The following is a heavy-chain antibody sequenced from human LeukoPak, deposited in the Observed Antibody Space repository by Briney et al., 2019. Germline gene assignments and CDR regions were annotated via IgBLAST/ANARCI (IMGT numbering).Heavy chain of an antibody. J-gene: IGHJ4*02. D-gene: IGHD4-23*01. CDR2: ISAYNGNT. CDR1: GYTFTSFG. V-gene: IGHV1-18*01. CDR3: ARVKDYGGNSVGFDY. Sequence: ASVKVSCKASGYTFTSFGISWVRQAPGQGLEWMGWISAYNGNTNYAQKLQGRVTMTTDTSTNTAYMELRSLRSDDTAVYYCARVKDYGGNSVGFDYWGQGTLVTVSS.